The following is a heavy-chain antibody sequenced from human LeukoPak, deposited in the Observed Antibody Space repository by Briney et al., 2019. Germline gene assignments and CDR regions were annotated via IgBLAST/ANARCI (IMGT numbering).Heavy chain of an antibody. Sequence: GRSLRLSCEASGFIFDDYAMHWVRQAPGKGLEWVSLISGDGGSTYYADSVKGRFTISRDNSKNSLYLQMNSLRTEDTALYYCAKDISGDDRPADYWGQGTLVTVSS. J-gene: IGHJ4*02. CDR2: ISGDGGST. CDR1: GFIFDDYA. CDR3: AKDISGDDRPADY. D-gene: IGHD3-10*01. V-gene: IGHV3-43*02.